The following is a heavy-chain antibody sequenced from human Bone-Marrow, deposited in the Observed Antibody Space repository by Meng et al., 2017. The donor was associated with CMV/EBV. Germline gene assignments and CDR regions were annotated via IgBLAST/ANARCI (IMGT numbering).Heavy chain of an antibody. J-gene: IGHJ4*02. Sequence: GSLRLSCTVSGGSISSYYWSWIRQPPGKGLEWIGYIYYSGGTNYNPSLKSRVTISVDTSKNQFSLKLSSVTAADTAVYYCARVKGILTGTLDYWGQGTLVTVSS. CDR2: IYYSGGT. CDR1: GGSISSYY. D-gene: IGHD3-9*01. CDR3: ARVKGILTGTLDY. V-gene: IGHV4-59*01.